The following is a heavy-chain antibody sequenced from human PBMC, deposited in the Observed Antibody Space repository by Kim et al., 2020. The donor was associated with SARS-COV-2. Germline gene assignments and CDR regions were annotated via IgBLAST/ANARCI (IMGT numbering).Heavy chain of an antibody. Sequence: SETLSLTCAVYGGSFSGYYWSWIRQPPGKGLEWIGEINHSGSTNYNPSLKSRVTISVDTSKNQFSLKLSSVTAADTAVYYCARARRSRVNGSPASFDYWGQGTLVTVSS. CDR1: GGSFSGYY. CDR2: INHSGST. D-gene: IGHD1-26*01. V-gene: IGHV4-34*01. J-gene: IGHJ4*02. CDR3: ARARRSRVNGSPASFDY.